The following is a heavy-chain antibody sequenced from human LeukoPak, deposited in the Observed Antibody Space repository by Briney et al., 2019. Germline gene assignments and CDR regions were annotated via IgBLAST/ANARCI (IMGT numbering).Heavy chain of an antibody. CDR2: IIPIFGTA. J-gene: IGHJ4*02. D-gene: IGHD3-3*01. Sequence: ASVKVSCKASGGTFSSYAISWVRQAPGQGLEWMGGIIPIFGTANYAQKFQGGVTITTDESTSTAYMELSSLRSEDTAVYYCARTIFGVAPAFDYWGQGTLVTVSS. V-gene: IGHV1-69*05. CDR1: GGTFSSYA. CDR3: ARTIFGVAPAFDY.